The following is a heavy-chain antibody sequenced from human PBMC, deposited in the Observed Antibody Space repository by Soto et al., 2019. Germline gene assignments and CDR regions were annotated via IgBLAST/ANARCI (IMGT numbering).Heavy chain of an antibody. D-gene: IGHD6-6*01. J-gene: IGHJ6*02. CDR2: ISAYNGNT. CDR1: GYTVTSYG. Sequence: SVKVSCKASGYTVTSYGISLVRQAPGQGLEWMGWISAYNGNTNYSQKLQGRVTMTTDTSTSTAYMELRSLRYDDTAVYYCARLSLSSSSLYYYYGMDVWGQGTTVTVSS. CDR3: ARLSLSSSSLYYYYGMDV. V-gene: IGHV1-18*04.